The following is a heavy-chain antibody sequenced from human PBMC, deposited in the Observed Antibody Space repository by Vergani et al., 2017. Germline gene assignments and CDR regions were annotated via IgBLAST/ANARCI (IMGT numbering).Heavy chain of an antibody. CDR3: ARDWRFGDPTSRKAVSNSGVLKYFGEYGMDV. CDR2: IIPILGIA. J-gene: IGHJ6*02. V-gene: IGHV1-69*08. Sequence: QVQLVQSGAEVKKPGSSVKVSCKASGGTFSSYTISWVRQAPGQGLEWMGRIIPILGIANYAQKFQGRVTITAAKSTSTAYMERSSLRSEDPALYYCARDWRFGDPTSRKAVSNSGVLKYFGEYGMDVWGQGTTVTVSS. CDR1: GGTFSSYT. D-gene: IGHD3-10*01.